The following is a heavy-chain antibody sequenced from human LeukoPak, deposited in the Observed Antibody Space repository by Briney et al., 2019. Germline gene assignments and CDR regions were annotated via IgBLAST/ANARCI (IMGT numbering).Heavy chain of an antibody. CDR2: ISGSGGST. J-gene: IGHJ4*02. CDR3: ARDLSGSGSFLDY. CDR1: GFTFNNYA. Sequence: GGSLRLSCAASGFTFNNYAMTWVRQAPGRGLEWVSTISGSGGSTYYADSVKGRFTISRDNSKNTLYLQMNSLRVEDTAVYYCARDLSGSGSFLDYWGQGTLVTVSS. D-gene: IGHD3-10*01. V-gene: IGHV3-23*01.